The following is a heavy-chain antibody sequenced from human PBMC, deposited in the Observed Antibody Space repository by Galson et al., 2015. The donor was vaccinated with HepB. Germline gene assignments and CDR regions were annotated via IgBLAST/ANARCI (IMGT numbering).Heavy chain of an antibody. CDR1: GGSISSSNW. V-gene: IGHV4-4*02. J-gene: IGHJ4*02. CDR2: IYHSGST. Sequence: ETLSLTCAVSGGSISSSNWWSWVRQPPGKGLEWIGEIYHSGSTNYNPSLKSRVTISLDKSKNQFSLNLSSVIAADTAVYYCARGIAVVPTGPQTAGEDYWGQEILVTVSS. CDR3: ARGIAVVPTGPQTAGEDY. D-gene: IGHD2-2*01.